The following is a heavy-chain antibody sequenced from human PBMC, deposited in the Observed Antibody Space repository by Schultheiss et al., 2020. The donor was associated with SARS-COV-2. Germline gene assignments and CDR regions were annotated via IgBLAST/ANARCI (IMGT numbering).Heavy chain of an antibody. CDR1: GGSFSGYY. J-gene: IGHJ4*02. V-gene: IGHV4-34*01. CDR2: INHSGST. D-gene: IGHD6-6*01. Sequence: SQTLSLTCAVYGGSFSGYYWSWIRHPPGKGLEWIGEINHSGSTNYNPPLKSRVTISVDTSKNQFSLKLSSVTAADTAVYYCARDREQLAFDYWGQGTLVTVSS. CDR3: ARDREQLAFDY.